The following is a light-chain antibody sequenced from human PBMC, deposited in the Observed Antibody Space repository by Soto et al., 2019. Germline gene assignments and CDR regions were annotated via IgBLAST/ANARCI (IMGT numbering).Light chain of an antibody. Sequence: DFVMTQSPLSLPVTAGEPASISCRSSQSLLHSSGYSYLDWYLQKPGQSPQLLIYLGSHRASGVPDRFSGSESGTDFTLKISRVEAEDVGVYYCMQRLQTPWTFGQGTKVDI. CDR3: MQRLQTPWT. J-gene: IGKJ1*01. CDR2: LGS. CDR1: QSLLHSSGYSY. V-gene: IGKV2-28*01.